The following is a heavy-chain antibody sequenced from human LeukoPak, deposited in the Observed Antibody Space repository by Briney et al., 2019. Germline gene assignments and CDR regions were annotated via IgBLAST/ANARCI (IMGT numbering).Heavy chain of an antibody. CDR3: ARGGADYGDPNWFDP. J-gene: IGHJ5*02. CDR2: IYYSGST. CDR1: GGSISSSRYY. Sequence: PSETLSLTCTVSGGSISSSRYYWGWIRQPPGKGLEWIGSIYYSGSTYYNPSLKSRVTISVDTSKNQVSLKLSSVTAADTAIYYCARGGADYGDPNWFDPWGQGTLVTVSS. D-gene: IGHD4-17*01. V-gene: IGHV4-39*07.